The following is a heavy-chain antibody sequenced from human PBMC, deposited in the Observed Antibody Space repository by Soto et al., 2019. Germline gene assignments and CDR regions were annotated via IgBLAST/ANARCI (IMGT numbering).Heavy chain of an antibody. CDR3: ARWDYGDYARFDC. CDR1: GYTFTSHD. V-gene: IGHV1-8*01. D-gene: IGHD4-17*01. CDR2: MNPNSGNT. J-gene: IGHJ4*02. Sequence: QVQLVQSGAEVKKPGASVKVSCKASGYTFTSHDINWVRQATGQGLEWMGRMNPNSGNTGYAQKFRGRVTMTRNTSISTAYMELSSLRSEDTAVYYCARWDYGDYARFDCWGQGTLVTVSS.